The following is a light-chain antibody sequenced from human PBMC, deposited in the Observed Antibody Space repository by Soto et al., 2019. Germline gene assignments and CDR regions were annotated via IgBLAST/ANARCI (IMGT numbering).Light chain of an antibody. CDR2: DAS. Sequence: EILLTQSQATLSLSPGARATLSCRASQSVSSYLAWYQQKPGQAPRLLIYDASNRATGIPARFSGSGSGTDFTLTISSLEPEDFAVYYCQQRSNSPYTFGQGTKLEIK. V-gene: IGKV3-11*01. CDR1: QSVSSY. CDR3: QQRSNSPYT. J-gene: IGKJ2*01.